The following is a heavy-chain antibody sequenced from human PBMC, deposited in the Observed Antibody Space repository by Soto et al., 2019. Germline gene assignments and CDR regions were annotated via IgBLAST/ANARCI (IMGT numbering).Heavy chain of an antibody. V-gene: IGHV1-8*01. CDR2: MNPNSGNT. CDR1: GYTFTSYD. Sequence: ASVKVSCKASGYTFTSYDINWVRQATGQGLEWMGWMNPNSGNTGYAQKFQGRVTMTRNTSISTAYMELSSLRSEDTAVYYCAREDCISTSCYPPPYYYYGMDVWGQGTTVTVSS. CDR3: AREDCISTSCYPPPYYYYGMDV. J-gene: IGHJ6*02. D-gene: IGHD2-2*01.